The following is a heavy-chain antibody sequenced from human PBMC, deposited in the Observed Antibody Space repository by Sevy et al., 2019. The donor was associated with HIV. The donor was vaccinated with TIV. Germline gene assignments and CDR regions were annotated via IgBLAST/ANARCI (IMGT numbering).Heavy chain of an antibody. J-gene: IGHJ4*02. CDR2: LSFGCGKI. Sequence: GGSLRLSCAVPGFNFNIYSMSWVRQAPGKGLEWVSTLSFGCGKINYADSVKGRFIISRDDSKNTLYLQMNSLRAEDTAVYFCAREGCTRPHDYWCQGTLVTVSS. CDR3: AREGCTRPHDY. V-gene: IGHV3-23*01. CDR1: GFNFNIYS. D-gene: IGHD2-8*01.